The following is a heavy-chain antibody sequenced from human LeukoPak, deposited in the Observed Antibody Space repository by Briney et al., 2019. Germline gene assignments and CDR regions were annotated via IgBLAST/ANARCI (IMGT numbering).Heavy chain of an antibody. D-gene: IGHD2-21*02. CDR3: AKSGTGYCGGDCATPFVDY. Sequence: GGSLRLSCAASGFTFSSYSMNWVRQAPGKGLEWVSYVSSSSSTIYYADSVKGRFTISRDNSKNTLYLQMNSLRAEDTAVYYCAKSGTGYCGGDCATPFVDYWGQGTLVTVSS. J-gene: IGHJ4*02. V-gene: IGHV3-48*01. CDR1: GFTFSSYS. CDR2: VSSSSSTI.